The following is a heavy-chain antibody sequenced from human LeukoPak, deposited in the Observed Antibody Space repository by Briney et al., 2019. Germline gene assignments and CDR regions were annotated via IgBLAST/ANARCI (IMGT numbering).Heavy chain of an antibody. V-gene: IGHV3-30*03. CDR1: GFTFSSYG. CDR2: ISYDGSNK. Sequence: QPGGSLRLSCAASGFTFSSYGMHWVRQAPGKGLEWVAVISYDGSNKYYADSVKGRFTISRDNSKNTLYLQMNSLRAEDTAVYYCAYSSSWYAYYYYYMDVWGKGTTVTVSS. CDR3: AYSSSWYAYYYYYMDV. J-gene: IGHJ6*03. D-gene: IGHD6-13*01.